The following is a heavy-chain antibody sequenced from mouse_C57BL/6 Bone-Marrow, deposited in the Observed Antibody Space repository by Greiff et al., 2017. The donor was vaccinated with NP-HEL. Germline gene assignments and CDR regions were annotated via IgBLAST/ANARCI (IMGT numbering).Heavy chain of an antibody. D-gene: IGHD1-1*01. CDR1: GYTFTNYW. CDR3: ARYYGSSPYYYAMDY. CDR2: IYPGGGYT. V-gene: IGHV1-63*01. J-gene: IGHJ4*01. Sequence: QVQLQQSGAELVRPGTSVKMSCKASGYTFTNYWIGWAKQRPGHGLEWIGDIYPGGGYTNYNAKFKGKATRTADKSSSTAYMQFSSLTSEDSAIYYCARYYGSSPYYYAMDYWGQGTSVTVSS.